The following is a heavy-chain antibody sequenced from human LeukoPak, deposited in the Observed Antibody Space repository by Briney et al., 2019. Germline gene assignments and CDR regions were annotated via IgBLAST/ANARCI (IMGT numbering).Heavy chain of an antibody. D-gene: IGHD6-19*01. J-gene: IGHJ4*02. Sequence: ASVKVSCKASGYNFTIYGISWVRQAPGQGLEWMGWISAYNGNTNYAQKLQGRLSMTTDTSTSTAYMELRSLRSDDTAVYYCAVGPGIAVAGRASYSWGQGTLVTVSS. CDR3: AVGPGIAVAGRASYS. CDR1: GYNFTIYG. CDR2: ISAYNGNT. V-gene: IGHV1-18*01.